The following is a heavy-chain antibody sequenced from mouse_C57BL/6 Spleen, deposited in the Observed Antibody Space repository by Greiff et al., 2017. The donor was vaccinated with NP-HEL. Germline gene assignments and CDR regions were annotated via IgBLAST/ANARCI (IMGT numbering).Heavy chain of an antibody. Sequence: VQLKQSGAELVKPGASVKLSCTASGFNIKDYYMHWVKQRTEQGLEWIGRIAPEDGETKYAPKFPGKATITADTSSNTAYLQLSSLTSEDTAVYYCATYYYGSSWFAYWGQGTLVTVSA. CDR1: GFNIKDYY. V-gene: IGHV14-2*01. D-gene: IGHD1-1*01. J-gene: IGHJ3*01. CDR2: IAPEDGET. CDR3: ATYYYGSSWFAY.